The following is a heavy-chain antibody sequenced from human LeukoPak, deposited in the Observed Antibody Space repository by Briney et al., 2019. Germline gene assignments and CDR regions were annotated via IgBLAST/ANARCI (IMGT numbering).Heavy chain of an antibody. CDR3: ARDQGRAYCSAASCFHDTFDI. D-gene: IGHD2-15*01. CDR1: GYTFTSYY. V-gene: IGHV1-46*01. J-gene: IGHJ3*02. Sequence: ASVKVSCKASGYTFTSYYMHWVRQAPGQGLEWMGIINPSGGITTYAQKFQGRVTMTRDTSTSTVYMELSSLRSEDTAMYYCARDQGRAYCSAASCFHDTFDIWGQGTMVTVSS. CDR2: INPSGGIT.